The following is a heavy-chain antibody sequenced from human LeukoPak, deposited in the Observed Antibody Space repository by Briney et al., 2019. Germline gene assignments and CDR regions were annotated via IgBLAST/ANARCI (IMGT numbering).Heavy chain of an antibody. CDR1: GGSISSYY. D-gene: IGHD5-24*01. CDR3: ARPADGYNFHPFDY. Sequence: SETLSLTCTVSGGSISSYYWSWIRQPPGKGLEWIWYIYTSGSTNYNPSLKSRVTISVDTSKNQFSLKLSSVTAADTAVYYCARPADGYNFHPFDYWGQGTLVTVSS. CDR2: IYTSGST. J-gene: IGHJ4*02. V-gene: IGHV4-4*09.